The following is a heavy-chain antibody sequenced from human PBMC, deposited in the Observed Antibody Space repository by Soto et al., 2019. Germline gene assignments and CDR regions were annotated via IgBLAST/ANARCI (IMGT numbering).Heavy chain of an antibody. D-gene: IGHD6-13*01. CDR2: IYYSGST. CDR1: GVSISSYY. V-gene: IGHV4-59*01. J-gene: IGHJ6*02. Sequence: SETLSLTCTVSGVSISSYYWSWIRQPPGKGLEWIGYIYYSGSTNYNPSLKSRVTISVDTSKNQFSLKLSSVTAADTAVYYCARSQGIAAAPMSYYYYGMDVWGQGTTVTVSS. CDR3: ARSQGIAAAPMSYYYYGMDV.